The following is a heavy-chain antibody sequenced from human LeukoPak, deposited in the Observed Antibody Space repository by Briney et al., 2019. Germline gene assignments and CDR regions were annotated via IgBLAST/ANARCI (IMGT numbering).Heavy chain of an antibody. V-gene: IGHV3-48*01. CDR2: ISICSDTI. CDR3: ARERYGDYVVDY. Sequence: PGGSLRLSCVASGFTFSGNSMNWVRLAPAKGLEWVSYISICSDTIYYADSAKGQFTSSRDNAKKSLYLQMNSRRAEGTAVYYCARERYGDYVVDYWGQGTLVTVSS. J-gene: IGHJ4*02. CDR1: GFTFSGNS. D-gene: IGHD4-17*01.